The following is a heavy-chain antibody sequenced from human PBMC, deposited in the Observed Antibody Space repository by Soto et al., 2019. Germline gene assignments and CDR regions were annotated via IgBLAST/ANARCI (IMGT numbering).Heavy chain of an antibody. CDR1: GFTFSSYS. CDR3: ARESAIYYDSSGYSLDY. CDR2: ISSSSSYI. D-gene: IGHD3-22*01. J-gene: IGHJ4*02. Sequence: EVQLVESGGGLVKPGGSLRLSCAASGFTFSSYSMNWVRQAPGKGLEWVSSISSSSSYIYYADSVKGRFTISRDNAKNSLYLQMNSLRAEDTAVYYCARESAIYYDSSGYSLDYWGQGTLVNVSS. V-gene: IGHV3-21*01.